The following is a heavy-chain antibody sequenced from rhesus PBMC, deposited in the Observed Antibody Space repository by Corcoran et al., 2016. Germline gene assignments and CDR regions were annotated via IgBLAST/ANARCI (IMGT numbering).Heavy chain of an antibody. Sequence: EVQLVETGGGLVQPGGSLKLSCAASGFTFSSYGMSWVRQAPGKGLEWVSAINSGWGSTYYADSVNGRFTISRDNSKNTLSLQMNSLRAEDTAVYYCAKVPYQPLLYNGSFDYWGQGVLVTVSS. CDR1: GFTFSSYG. D-gene: IGHD5-24*01. CDR3: AKVPYQPLLYNGSFDY. J-gene: IGHJ4*01. V-gene: IGHV3S5*01. CDR2: INSGWGST.